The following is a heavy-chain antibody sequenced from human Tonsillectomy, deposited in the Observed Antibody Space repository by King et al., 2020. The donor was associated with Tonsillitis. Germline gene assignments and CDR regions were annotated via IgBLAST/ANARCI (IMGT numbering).Heavy chain of an antibody. Sequence: VQLQQWGAGLLKPSETLSLTCAVYGGSFSGYYWSWIRQPPGKGLEWIGEINHSGSTNYNPSLKSRVTISVDTSKNQFSLKLNSVTAADTAVYYCARGIYYSLATYYYYYMDVWGKGTTVTVSS. CDR2: INHSGST. CDR3: ARGIYYSLATYYYYYMDV. J-gene: IGHJ6*03. CDR1: GGSFSGYY. D-gene: IGHD3-10*01. V-gene: IGHV4-34*01.